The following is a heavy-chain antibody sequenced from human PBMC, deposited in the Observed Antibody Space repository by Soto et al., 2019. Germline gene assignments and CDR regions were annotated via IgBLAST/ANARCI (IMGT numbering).Heavy chain of an antibody. CDR1: GFTFSSYG. CDR3: AKGLVGSGIAARVADY. J-gene: IGHJ4*02. D-gene: IGHD6-6*01. Sequence: GGSLRLSCAASGFTFSSYGMHWVRQAPGKGLEWVAVISYDGSNKYYADSVKGRFTISRDNSKNTLYLQMNSLRAEDTAVYYCAKGLVGSGIAARVADYWGQGTLVTVSS. V-gene: IGHV3-30*18. CDR2: ISYDGSNK.